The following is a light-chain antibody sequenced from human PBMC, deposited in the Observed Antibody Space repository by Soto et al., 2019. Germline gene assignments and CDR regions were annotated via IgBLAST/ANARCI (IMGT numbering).Light chain of an antibody. CDR2: AAS. V-gene: IGKV1-39*01. CDR1: QSISNY. Sequence: DIQMTQSPSSLSASVGDRVTITCRASQSISNYLNWYQQKPGKAPKLLIYAASSLQSGVPSRFSGRGSGTDFTLTISSLQPEDFATSSCQQSYTTLFTFGPGTNVDI. CDR3: QQSYTTLFT. J-gene: IGKJ3*01.